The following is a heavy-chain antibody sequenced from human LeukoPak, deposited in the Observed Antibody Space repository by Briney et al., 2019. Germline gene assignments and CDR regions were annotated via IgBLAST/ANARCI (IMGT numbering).Heavy chain of an antibody. Sequence: PSETLSLTCTVSGGSISTYYCSWIRQPPGKGLEWIGYIYYSGSTSYNPSLKSRVTISLDTSKNQFSLKLSSVTAADTAVYYCAREITLTGYKYGLGFNYWGQGTLVTVSS. CDR3: AREITLTGYKYGLGFNY. J-gene: IGHJ4*02. V-gene: IGHV4-59*01. D-gene: IGHD5-12*01. CDR2: IYYSGST. CDR1: GGSISTYY.